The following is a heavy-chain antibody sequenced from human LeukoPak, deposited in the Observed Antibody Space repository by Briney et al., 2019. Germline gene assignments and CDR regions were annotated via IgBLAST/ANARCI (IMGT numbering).Heavy chain of an antibody. CDR3: ASRKLGNDY. Sequence: SETLSLTCTISGGSVSDYYWSWIRQSPGKALEWIGYIYYTGSTSYNPSLKSRVTISADTSKNEFSLKLNSVTAADTAVYYCASRKLGNDYWGQGTLVTVSS. V-gene: IGHV4-59*02. J-gene: IGHJ4*02. CDR1: GGSVSDYY. CDR2: IYYTGST. D-gene: IGHD7-27*01.